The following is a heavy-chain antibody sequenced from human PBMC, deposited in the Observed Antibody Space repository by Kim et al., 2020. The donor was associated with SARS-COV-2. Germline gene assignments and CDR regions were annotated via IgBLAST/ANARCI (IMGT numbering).Heavy chain of an antibody. D-gene: IGHD6-13*01. CDR1: GFTFSDYY. CDR3: ARVSSGSSSWYWFDP. V-gene: IGHV3-11*05. Sequence: GGSLRLSCAASGFTFSDYYMTWIRQAPGKGLEWLSYISSSGTYIKYVDSVKGRFTISRDNAKNSLYLQMNSLRAEDTAVYYCARVSSGSSSWYWFDPWGQGTLVTVSS. CDR2: ISSSGTYI. J-gene: IGHJ5*02.